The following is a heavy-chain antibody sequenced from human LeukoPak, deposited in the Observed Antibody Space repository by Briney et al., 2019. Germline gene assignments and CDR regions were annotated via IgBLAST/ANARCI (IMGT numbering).Heavy chain of an antibody. V-gene: IGHV1-2*02. CDR1: GYTFTGYY. CDR3: ARGLEYSLGYYYYYMDV. CDR2: INPNSGGT. D-gene: IGHD2/OR15-2a*01. Sequence: GASVKVSCKASGYTFTGYYMHWVRQAPGQGLEWMGWINPNSGGTNYAQKFQGRVTMTRDTSISTAYMELSRLRSDDTAVYYCARGLEYSLGYYYYYMDVWGKGTTVTVSS. J-gene: IGHJ6*03.